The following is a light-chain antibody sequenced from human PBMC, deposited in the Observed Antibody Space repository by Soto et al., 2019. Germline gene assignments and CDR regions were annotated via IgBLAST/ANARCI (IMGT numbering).Light chain of an antibody. CDR2: AAS. J-gene: IGKJ1*01. CDR1: QSISSY. Sequence: DIQMTQSPSSLSASVGDRVTITCRAGQSISSYLNWYQQKPGKAPKLPIYAASSLQSGVPSRFSGSGSGTDFTLTISSLQPEDFATYYCQQSSSTPRSFGQGTKVDIK. CDR3: QQSSSTPRS. V-gene: IGKV1-39*01.